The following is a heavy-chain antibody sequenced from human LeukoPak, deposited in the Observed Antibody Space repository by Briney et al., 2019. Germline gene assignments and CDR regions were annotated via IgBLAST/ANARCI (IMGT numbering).Heavy chain of an antibody. CDR2: ISYDGSNK. Sequence: GGSLRLSCAASGFTFSSYAMHWVRQAPGKGLEWVAVISYDGSNKYYADSVKGRFTISRDNSKNTLYLQMNSLKTEDTAVYYCTTDPVRGEVWGQGTLVTVSS. V-gene: IGHV3-30-3*01. J-gene: IGHJ4*02. D-gene: IGHD3-10*01. CDR1: GFTFSSYA. CDR3: TTDPVRGEV.